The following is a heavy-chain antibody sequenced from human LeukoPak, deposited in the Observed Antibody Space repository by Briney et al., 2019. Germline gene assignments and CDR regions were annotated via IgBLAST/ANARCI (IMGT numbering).Heavy chain of an antibody. J-gene: IGHJ4*02. V-gene: IGHV1-46*01. CDR1: GGTFSSYA. CDR2: NNPSSGTT. D-gene: IGHD6-19*01. Sequence: ASVKVSFKASGGTFSSYAISWVRQAPGQGLEWMGINNPSSGTTSYAQKFQGRVTMTRDTSTSTVYMELSSLTSEDTAVYYCARDRGLLYGSSGCLDSWGQGTLVTVSS. CDR3: ARDRGLLYGSSGCLDS.